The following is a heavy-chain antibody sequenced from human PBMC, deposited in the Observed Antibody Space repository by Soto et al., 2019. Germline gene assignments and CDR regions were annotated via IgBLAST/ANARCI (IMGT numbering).Heavy chain of an antibody. CDR3: AKESPNIAVHFDY. J-gene: IGHJ4*02. V-gene: IGHV3-23*01. CDR2: ISVSGTGT. Sequence: DVQLLDSGGGLVQPGGSLRLSCAASGFTFSNYAMTWVRQAPGRGLEWVSTISVSGTGTYYADSVKGRFTISRDNSKNTLYLQMSSLRAEDTAVYYCAKESPNIAVHFDYWGQGTLVTVSS. D-gene: IGHD6-19*01. CDR1: GFTFSNYA.